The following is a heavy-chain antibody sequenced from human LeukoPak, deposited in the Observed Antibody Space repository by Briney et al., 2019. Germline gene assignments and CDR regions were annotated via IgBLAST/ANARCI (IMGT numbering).Heavy chain of an antibody. CDR3: ARDDPVSGTEWLVLSDY. Sequence: QTGGSLRLSCAASGFTFSSCAMHWVRQAPGKGLEWVAVISYDGSNKYYADSVKGRFTISRDNSKNTLYLQMNSLRAEYTAVYYCARDDPVSGTEWLVLSDYWGQGTLVTVSS. CDR2: ISYDGSNK. D-gene: IGHD6-19*01. V-gene: IGHV3-30*04. CDR1: GFTFSSCA. J-gene: IGHJ4*02.